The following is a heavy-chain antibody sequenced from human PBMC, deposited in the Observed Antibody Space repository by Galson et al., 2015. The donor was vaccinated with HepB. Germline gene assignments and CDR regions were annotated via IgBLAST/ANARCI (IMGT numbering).Heavy chain of an antibody. CDR1: GFTFSSYA. CDR2: ISGSGGST. D-gene: IGHD3-10*01. V-gene: IGHV3-23*01. J-gene: IGHJ4*02. Sequence: SLRLSCAASGFTFSSYAMSWVRQAPGKGLEWVSAISGSGGSTYYADSVKGRFTISRDNSKNTLYLQMNSLRAEDTAVYYCAKDFTMVRGVIGWFDYWGQGTLVTVSS. CDR3: AKDFTMVRGVIGWFDY.